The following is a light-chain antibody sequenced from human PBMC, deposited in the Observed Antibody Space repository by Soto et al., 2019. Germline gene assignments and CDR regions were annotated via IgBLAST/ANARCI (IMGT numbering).Light chain of an antibody. J-gene: IGLJ3*02. Sequence: QSVLTQPPSASGTPGQRVTISCSGSSSNIGSNTVNWYQQLPGTAPKLLIYSNNQRPSGVPDRFSGSKSGTSASLAISGLQSEDEADYYCAAWDDSLNGWVVGGGTKPTVL. CDR1: SSNIGSNT. CDR2: SNN. CDR3: AAWDDSLNGWV. V-gene: IGLV1-44*01.